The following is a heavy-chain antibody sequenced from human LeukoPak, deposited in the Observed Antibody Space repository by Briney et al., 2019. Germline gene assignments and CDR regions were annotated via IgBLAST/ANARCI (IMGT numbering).Heavy chain of an antibody. CDR3: ARDNPPDY. J-gene: IGHJ4*02. CDR2: IKQDGSEK. CDR1: GFTFSSSW. V-gene: IGHV3-7*03. Sequence: GGSLRLSCVASGFTFSSSWMSWVRQAPGKGLEWVANIKQDGSEKSYVESVRGRFIISRDNAKNSLYLQLNSLRAEDTALYYCARDNPPDYWGQGTLVTVSS.